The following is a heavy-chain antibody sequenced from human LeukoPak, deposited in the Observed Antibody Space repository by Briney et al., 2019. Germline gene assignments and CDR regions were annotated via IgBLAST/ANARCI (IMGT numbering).Heavy chain of an antibody. CDR1: GFTFDDYA. CDR3: AKDMGPYDSSGFDY. CDR2: ISWDSGSI. D-gene: IGHD3-22*01. Sequence: GGSLRLSCAASGFTFDDYAMHWVRQAPGKGLEWVSGISWDSGSIGYADSVKGRFTISRDNAKNSLYLQMNSLRAEDMALYYCAKDMGPYDSSGFDYWGQGTLVTVSS. V-gene: IGHV3-9*03. J-gene: IGHJ4*02.